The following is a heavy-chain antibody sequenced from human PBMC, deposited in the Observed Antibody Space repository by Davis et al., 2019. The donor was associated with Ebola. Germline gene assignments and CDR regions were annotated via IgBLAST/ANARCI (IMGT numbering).Heavy chain of an antibody. J-gene: IGHJ6*03. CDR3: AREGKIWAMDV. V-gene: IGHV1-46*01. CDR1: GYTFTGYY. D-gene: IGHD2-15*01. Sequence: ASVKVSCKASGYTFTGYYMHWVRQAPGQGLEWMGIINPSGGSTSYAQKFQGRVTMTRDTSTSTVYMELSSLRSEDTAVYYCAREGKIWAMDVWGKGTTVTVSS. CDR2: INPSGGST.